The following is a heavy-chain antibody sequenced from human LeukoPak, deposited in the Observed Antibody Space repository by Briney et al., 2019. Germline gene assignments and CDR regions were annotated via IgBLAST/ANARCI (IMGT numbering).Heavy chain of an antibody. J-gene: IGHJ6*04. Sequence: GGSLRLSCAASGLTFSSYWMHWVRQAPGEGLVWVSRINSDGRTTSYADSVKGRFTISRDNAKSTLYLQMNSLRAEDTAVYYCARGQGAMDVWGKGTTVTVSS. D-gene: IGHD1-26*01. CDR3: ARGQGAMDV. CDR2: INSDGRTT. CDR1: GLTFSSYW. V-gene: IGHV3-74*01.